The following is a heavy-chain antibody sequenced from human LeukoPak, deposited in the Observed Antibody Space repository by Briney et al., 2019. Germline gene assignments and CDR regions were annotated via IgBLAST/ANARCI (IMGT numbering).Heavy chain of an antibody. D-gene: IGHD2-15*01. J-gene: IGHJ4*02. CDR2: ISGSGGST. V-gene: IGHV3-23*01. Sequence: GGSLRLSCAASGFTFSSYAMSWVRQAPGKELEWVSAISGSGGSTYYADSVKGRFTISRDNSKNTLYLQMNSLRAEDTAVYYCAKDPSLVVLSYFDYWGQGTLVTVSS. CDR1: GFTFSSYA. CDR3: AKDPSLVVLSYFDY.